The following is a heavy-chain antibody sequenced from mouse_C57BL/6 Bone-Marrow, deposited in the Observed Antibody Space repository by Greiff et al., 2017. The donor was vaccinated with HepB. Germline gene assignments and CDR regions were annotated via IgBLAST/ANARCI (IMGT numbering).Heavy chain of an antibody. J-gene: IGHJ1*03. CDR2: IYPGGGYT. V-gene: IGHV1-63*01. Sequence: VKLMESGAELVRPGTSVKMSCKASGYTFTNYWIGWAKQRPGHGLEWIGDIYPGGGYTNYNEKFKGKATLTADKSSSTAYMQFSSLTSEDSAIYYCAKYGTGYFDVWGTGTTVTVSS. D-gene: IGHD1-1*01. CDR3: AKYGTGYFDV. CDR1: GYTFTNYW.